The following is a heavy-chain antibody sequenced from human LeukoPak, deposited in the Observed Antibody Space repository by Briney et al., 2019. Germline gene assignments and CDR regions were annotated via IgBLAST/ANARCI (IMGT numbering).Heavy chain of an antibody. J-gene: IGHJ4*02. D-gene: IGHD4-11*01. CDR1: GGSISSYY. Sequence: SETLSLTCTVSGGSISSYYWSWIRQPAGKGLEWIGRFYISGSTNYNPSLKSRVTMSVDTSKNQFSLRLNSVTAADTAVYYCARDFLLQSEGLFDYWGQGTLVTASS. CDR2: FYISGST. V-gene: IGHV4-4*07. CDR3: ARDFLLQSEGLFDY.